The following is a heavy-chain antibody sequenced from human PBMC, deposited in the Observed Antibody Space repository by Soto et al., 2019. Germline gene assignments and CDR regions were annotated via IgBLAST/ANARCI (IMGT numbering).Heavy chain of an antibody. D-gene: IGHD1-1*01. J-gene: IGHJ5*01. Sequence: GQLVQSGAEVKKPGASVKVSCKASGYTLTRYAMHWVRQSPGQGHEWMGWLNNGNWNSQYSQKFQGRVTFTRDTSATTVDMELSSLRSEDTAVYFCARNDDYFDPWGQGTLVTVSS. CDR1: GYTLTRYA. CDR3: ARNDDYFDP. V-gene: IGHV1-3*04. CDR2: LNNGNWNS.